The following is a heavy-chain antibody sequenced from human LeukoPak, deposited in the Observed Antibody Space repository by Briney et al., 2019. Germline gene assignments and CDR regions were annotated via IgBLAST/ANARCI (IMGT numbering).Heavy chain of an antibody. CDR3: ARPIAAASAFDY. Sequence: PGGSLRLSCAASGFTFSSYAMHWVRQAPGKGLEWVAVISYDGSNKYYADSVKGRFTISRDNSKNTLYLQMNSLRAEDTAVYYCARPIAAASAFDYWGQGTLVTVSS. V-gene: IGHV3-30-3*01. J-gene: IGHJ4*02. CDR1: GFTFSSYA. CDR2: ISYDGSNK. D-gene: IGHD6-13*01.